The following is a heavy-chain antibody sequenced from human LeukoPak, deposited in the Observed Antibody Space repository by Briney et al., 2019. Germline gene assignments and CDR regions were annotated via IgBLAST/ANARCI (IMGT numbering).Heavy chain of an antibody. V-gene: IGHV4-34*01. CDR1: GGSFNGYY. Sequence: PSETLSLTCAVYGGSFNGYYWTWIRQPPGKGLEWIGEINHSGSTNYNPSLKSRVTISVDKSKNQFSLKLSSVTAADTAVYYCARLEEQWLRLDYWGQGTLVTVSS. J-gene: IGHJ4*02. CDR2: INHSGST. D-gene: IGHD6-19*01. CDR3: ARLEEQWLRLDY.